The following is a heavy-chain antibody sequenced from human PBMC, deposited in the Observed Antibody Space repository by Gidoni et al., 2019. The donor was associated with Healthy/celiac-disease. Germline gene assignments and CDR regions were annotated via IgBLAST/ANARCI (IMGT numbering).Heavy chain of an antibody. Sequence: VISKESGPVLVNPTETLTPTCTVAGFSLSTARMGVSCIRQPPGKAPEWLAHIFAHDEKSYSTSLQGRLTVSKDTSKSQVVLTMTNMDPVDTATYYCARIPLLLWFEELYYGMDVWGQGTTVTVSS. CDR1: GFSLSTARMG. CDR2: IFAHDEK. D-gene: IGHD3-10*01. J-gene: IGHJ6*02. V-gene: IGHV2-26*01. CDR3: ARIPLLLWFEELYYGMDV.